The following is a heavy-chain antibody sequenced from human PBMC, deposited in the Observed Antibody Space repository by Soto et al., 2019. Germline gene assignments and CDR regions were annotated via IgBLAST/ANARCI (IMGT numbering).Heavy chain of an antibody. CDR2: INPNSGGT. CDR3: ARVPPDYYYYGMDV. CDR1: GYTFTGYY. Sequence: ASVKVSCKASGYTFTGYYMHWVRQAPGQGLEWMGWINPNSGGTNYAQKFQGRVTMTRDTSISTAYMELSRLRSDDTAVYYCARVPPDYYYYGMDVWGQGTTVTDSS. V-gene: IGHV1-2*02. J-gene: IGHJ6*02.